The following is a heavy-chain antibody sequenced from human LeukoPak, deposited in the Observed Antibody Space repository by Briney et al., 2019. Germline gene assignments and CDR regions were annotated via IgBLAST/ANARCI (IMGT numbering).Heavy chain of an antibody. Sequence: PGGSLRLSCAASGFTFSSYLMSWVRQAPGKGLEWVANIKQDGSEKYYVESVKGRFTISRDNAKNSLYLQMNSLRAEDTAVYYCARASYRYGFWSGYYPPYWFDPWGQGTLVTVSS. CDR3: ARASYRYGFWSGYYPPYWFDP. V-gene: IGHV3-7*01. CDR1: GFTFSSYL. D-gene: IGHD3-3*01. CDR2: IKQDGSEK. J-gene: IGHJ5*02.